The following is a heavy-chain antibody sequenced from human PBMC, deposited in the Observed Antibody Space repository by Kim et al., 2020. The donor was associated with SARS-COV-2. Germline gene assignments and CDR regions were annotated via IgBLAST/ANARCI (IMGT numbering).Heavy chain of an antibody. CDR2: SAPDGGSE. V-gene: IGHV1-46*01. D-gene: IGHD3-9*01. CDR1: GHTFRDYY. J-gene: IGHJ5*02. Sequence: ASVKISFKASGHTFRDYYLHWMRQAPGHGLEWRGTSAPDGGSEIYAPKFQGRVTMTRYASPSTVYMQLNGLRSEDTAVYYFPRHGLRDWFDVMPWFDPWG. CDR3: PRHGLRDWFDVMPWFDP.